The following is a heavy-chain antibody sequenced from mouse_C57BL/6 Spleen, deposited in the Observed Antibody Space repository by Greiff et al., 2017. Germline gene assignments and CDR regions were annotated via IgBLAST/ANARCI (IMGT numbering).Heavy chain of an antibody. D-gene: IGHD1-1*01. CDR3: ARDPPVTTVVATDAMDY. J-gene: IGHJ4*01. CDR2: ISDGGSYT. CDR1: GFTFSSYA. V-gene: IGHV5-4*01. Sequence: DVMLVESMGGLVKPGGSLKLSCAPSGFTFSSYATSWFRQTPEKRLEWVATISDGGSYTSYPDNVKGRFTISRDNAKNNLYLQMSHLKSEDTAMYYCARDPPVTTVVATDAMDYWGQGTAVTVSS.